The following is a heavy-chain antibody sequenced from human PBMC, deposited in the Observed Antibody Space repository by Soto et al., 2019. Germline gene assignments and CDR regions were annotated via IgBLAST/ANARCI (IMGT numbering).Heavy chain of an antibody. J-gene: IGHJ2*01. CDR2: IYHSGST. D-gene: IGHD3-3*01. Sequence: QLQLQESGSGLVKPSQTLSLTCAVSGGSISSGGYSWSWIRQPPGKGLEWIGYIYHSGSTYYNPSLKSRVTISVDRSKNQFSLKLSSVTAADTAVYYCARVPVLRFSEWSHWYFDLWGRGTLVTVSS. V-gene: IGHV4-30-2*01. CDR1: GGSISSGGYS. CDR3: ARVPVLRFSEWSHWYFDL.